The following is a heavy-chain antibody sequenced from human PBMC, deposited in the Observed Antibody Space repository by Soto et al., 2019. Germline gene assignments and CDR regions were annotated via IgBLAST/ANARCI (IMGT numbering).Heavy chain of an antibody. Sequence: GASVKVSCKASGYTFTGYYMHWVRQAPGQGLEWMGWINPNSGGTNYAQKFQGWVTMTRDTSISTAYMELSRLRSDDTAVYYCARGGGLSSPSYGMDVWGQGTTVTVSS. CDR2: INPNSGGT. CDR3: ARGGGLSSPSYGMDV. J-gene: IGHJ6*02. D-gene: IGHD3-10*01. CDR1: GYTFTGYY. V-gene: IGHV1-2*04.